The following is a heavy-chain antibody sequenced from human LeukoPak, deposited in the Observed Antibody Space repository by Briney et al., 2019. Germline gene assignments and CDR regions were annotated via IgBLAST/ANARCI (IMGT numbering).Heavy chain of an antibody. Sequence: PSETLSLTCAVSGGSISSGGYSWNWIRQPPGKGLEWIGYIYHSGGTYYNPSLKSRVTISVEKSKNQFALKLSSVTAADTAVYYCARGPTVVVSANGFDPWGQGTLVTVSS. V-gene: IGHV4-30-2*01. CDR2: IYHSGGT. J-gene: IGHJ5*02. CDR3: ARGPTVVVSANGFDP. CDR1: GGSISSGGYS. D-gene: IGHD2-21*01.